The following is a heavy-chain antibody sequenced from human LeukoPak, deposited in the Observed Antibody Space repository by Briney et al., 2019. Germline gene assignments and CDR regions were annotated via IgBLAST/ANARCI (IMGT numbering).Heavy chain of an antibody. CDR1: GFTFSSYG. V-gene: IGHV3-33*01. CDR3: AREGDCSGGSCYSLTFDY. J-gene: IGHJ4*02. D-gene: IGHD2-15*01. CDR2: IWYDGSNK. Sequence: SGGSLRLSCAASGFTFSSYGMHWVRQAPGKGLEWVAVIWYDGSNKYYADSVKGRFTISRDNSKNTLYLQMNSLRAEDTAVYYCAREGDCSGGSCYSLTFDYWGQGTLVTVSS.